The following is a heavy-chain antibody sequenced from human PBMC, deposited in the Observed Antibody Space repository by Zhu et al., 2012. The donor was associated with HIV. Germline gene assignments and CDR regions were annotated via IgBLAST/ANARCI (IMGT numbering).Heavy chain of an antibody. D-gene: IGHD3-10*01. CDR2: IYYGDKT. V-gene: IGHV4-39*01. CDR1: GGSISSSSYY. J-gene: IGHJ3*02. CDR3: ARRPNVLRGPSNGFDI. Sequence: QVQLEESGPGLVKPSETLSLTCIVSGGSISSSSYYWGWIRQPPGKGLEWIESIYYGDKTYYNPALKSRLTMSADTPKNQFSLKLRSVTAADTAIYYCARRPNVLRGPSNGFDIWGQGTMVTVSS.